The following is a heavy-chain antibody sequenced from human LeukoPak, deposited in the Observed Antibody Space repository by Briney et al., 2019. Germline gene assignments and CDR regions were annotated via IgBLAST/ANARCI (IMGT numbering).Heavy chain of an antibody. CDR2: IYYSGST. V-gene: IGHV4-39*02. CDR3: ARDREGIQDY. Sequence: PSETLSLTCTVSGGSISSSSYYWGWIRQPPGKGLEWIGSIYYSGSTYYNPSLKSRVTISVDTSKNQLSLKLSSVTAADTAVYYCARDREGIQDYWGQGTLVTVSS. J-gene: IGHJ4*02. D-gene: IGHD6-13*01. CDR1: GGSISSSSYY.